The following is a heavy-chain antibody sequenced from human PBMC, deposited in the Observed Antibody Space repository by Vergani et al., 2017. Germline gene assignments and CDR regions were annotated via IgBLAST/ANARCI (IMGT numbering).Heavy chain of an antibody. D-gene: IGHD4-17*01. CDR3: ATGRSYGDYNGY. CDR2: FDPEDGET. J-gene: IGHJ4*02. CDR1: GYTLTELS. Sequence: QVQLVQSGAEVKKPGASVKVSCKVSGYTLTELSIPWVRQAPGKGLEWMGGFDPEDGETIYAQKFQGRVTMTEDTATDTAYMELSSLRSEDTAVYYCATGRSYGDYNGYWGQGTLVTVSS. V-gene: IGHV1-24*01.